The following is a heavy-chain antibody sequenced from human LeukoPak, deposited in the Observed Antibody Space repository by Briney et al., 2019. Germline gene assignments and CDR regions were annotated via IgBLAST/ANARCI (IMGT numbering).Heavy chain of an antibody. CDR3: ARGPRYSYGDYYFDY. CDR1: GGSFSSGSYY. J-gene: IGHJ4*02. CDR2: IYTSGST. V-gene: IGHV4-61*02. Sequence: SETLSLTCTVSGGSFSSGSYYWNWIRQPAGTGLEWIGRIYTSGSTNYNPSLKSRVTISEDTSKNQFSLKLSSVTAADTAVYYCARGPRYSYGDYYFDYWGQGTLVTVSS. D-gene: IGHD4-17*01.